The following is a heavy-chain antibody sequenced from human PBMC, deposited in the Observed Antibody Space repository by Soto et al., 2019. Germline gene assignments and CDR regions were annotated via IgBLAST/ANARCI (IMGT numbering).Heavy chain of an antibody. CDR2: IKQDGSEK. Sequence: GGSLRLSCAASGFTFSSYWMSWVRQAPGKGLEWVANIKQDGSEKYYVDSVKGRFTISRDNAKNSLYLQMNSLRAEDTAVYYCARVTPFGGVIDDAFDIWGQGTMVTVSS. V-gene: IGHV3-7*01. CDR1: GFTFSSYW. CDR3: ARVTPFGGVIDDAFDI. D-gene: IGHD3-16*02. J-gene: IGHJ3*02.